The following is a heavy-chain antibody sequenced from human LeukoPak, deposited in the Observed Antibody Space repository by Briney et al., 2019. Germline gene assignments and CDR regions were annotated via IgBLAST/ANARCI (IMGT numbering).Heavy chain of an antibody. CDR2: ISSSSSDI. D-gene: IGHD3-10*01. CDR1: GFTFSSYS. V-gene: IGHV3-21*01. CDR3: ATTVRYGSGSYDAFDI. Sequence: GGSLRLSCAASGFTFSSYSMNWVRQAPGKGLEWVSSISSSSSDIYYADSVKGRFTISRDNAKNSLYLQMSSLRAEDTAVYYCATTVRYGSGSYDAFDIWGQGTMVTVSS. J-gene: IGHJ3*02.